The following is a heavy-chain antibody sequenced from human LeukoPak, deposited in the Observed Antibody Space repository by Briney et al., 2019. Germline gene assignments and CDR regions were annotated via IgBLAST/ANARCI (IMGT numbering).Heavy chain of an antibody. CDR2: IWYDGSNK. V-gene: IGHV3-30*02. Sequence: GGSLRLSCAASGFTFSSYGMHWVRQAPGKGLEWVSFIWYDGSNKYYADSVKGRFTLSRDNSKSTPYLQMNSLRDEDTAVYYCTKYRSRQQMWGSVKKWFDRWGQGTLVTVSS. CDR3: TKYRSRQQMWGSVKKWFDR. D-gene: IGHD3-10*01. J-gene: IGHJ5*02. CDR1: GFTFSSYG.